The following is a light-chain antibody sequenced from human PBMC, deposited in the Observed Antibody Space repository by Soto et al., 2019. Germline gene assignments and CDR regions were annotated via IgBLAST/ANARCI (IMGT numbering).Light chain of an antibody. Sequence: SVLTQPASVSGSPGQSITISCSGTPSDFGAYNYVSWYQHLPGKAPKVIIYDVTNRPSGVSSRFSGSKSGTTASLTISGLQAEDEANYYCGSYTISSTLMIFGGGTKVTVL. CDR1: PSDFGAYNY. CDR2: DVT. CDR3: GSYTISSTLMI. V-gene: IGLV2-14*03. J-gene: IGLJ2*01.